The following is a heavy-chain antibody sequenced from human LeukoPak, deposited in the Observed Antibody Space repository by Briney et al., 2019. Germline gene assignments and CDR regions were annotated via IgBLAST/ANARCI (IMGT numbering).Heavy chain of an antibody. CDR2: IYYSGST. CDR1: GGSISSSSYY. D-gene: IGHD3-10*01. CDR3: ARGGRSRGSMSFYYMDV. V-gene: IGHV4-61*01. J-gene: IGHJ6*03. Sequence: SSGTLSLTCTVSGGSISSSSYYWSWIRQPPGKGLEWIGYIYYSGSTNYNPSLESRVTISAETSKNQVSLKVKSVTAADTAVYYCARGGRSRGSMSFYYMDVWGKGATVTVSS.